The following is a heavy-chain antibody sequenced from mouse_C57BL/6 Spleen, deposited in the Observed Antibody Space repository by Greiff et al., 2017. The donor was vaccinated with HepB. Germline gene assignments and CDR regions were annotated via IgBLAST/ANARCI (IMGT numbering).Heavy chain of an antibody. J-gene: IGHJ1*03. CDR1: GYAFSSSW. Sequence: VQLQQSGPELVKPGASVKISCKASGYAFSSSWMNWVKQRPGKGLEWIGRIYPGDGDTNYNGKFKGKATLTADKSSSTAYMQLSSLTSDDSAVYFCARYSYYGSSYWYFDVWGTGTTVTVSS. D-gene: IGHD1-1*01. V-gene: IGHV1-82*01. CDR3: ARYSYYGSSYWYFDV. CDR2: IYPGDGDT.